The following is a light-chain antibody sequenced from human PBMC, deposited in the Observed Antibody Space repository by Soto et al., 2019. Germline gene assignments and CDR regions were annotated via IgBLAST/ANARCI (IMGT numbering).Light chain of an antibody. V-gene: IGLV2-14*01. CDR1: SGDIGSYNR. CDR3: SSYTNINTRACV. J-gene: IGLJ1*01. Sequence: LAQPASVSGSPGQSITISCTGTSGDIGSYNRVSWYQQHPGKAPKLIIYEVTDRPSGVSNRFSGSKSGNTASLTISGLQAEDEAEYYCSSYTNINTRACVFGTGTKVTVL. CDR2: EVT.